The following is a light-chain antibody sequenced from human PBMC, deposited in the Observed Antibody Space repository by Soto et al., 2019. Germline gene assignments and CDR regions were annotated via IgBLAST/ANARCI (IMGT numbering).Light chain of an antibody. CDR1: STDIGRNS. J-gene: IGLJ3*02. CDR2: NSN. CDR3: ATWGDSLLGWV. V-gene: IGLV1-44*01. Sequence: QAVVIQPPSASGTPGQRVTISCSGSSTDIGRNSVNWYQQVPGTAPKLLIYNSNQRPSGVSDRFSGSKSGTSASLAISGLQSEDEADYYCATWGDSLLGWVFGGGTKVTVL.